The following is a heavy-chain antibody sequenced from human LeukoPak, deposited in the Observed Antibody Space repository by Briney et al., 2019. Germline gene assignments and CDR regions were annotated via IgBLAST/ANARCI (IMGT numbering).Heavy chain of an antibody. CDR1: GFTVSSNY. D-gene: IGHD3-9*01. Sequence: GGSLRLSCAASGFTVSSNYMSWVRQAPGKGLEWVSVIYSGGSTYYADSVKGRFTISRDNSKNTLYLQMNSLRAEDTAVYYCARANYVLRYFDWLLDAFDIWGQGTMVTVSS. V-gene: IGHV3-53*01. CDR3: ARANYVLRYFDWLLDAFDI. CDR2: IYSGGST. J-gene: IGHJ3*02.